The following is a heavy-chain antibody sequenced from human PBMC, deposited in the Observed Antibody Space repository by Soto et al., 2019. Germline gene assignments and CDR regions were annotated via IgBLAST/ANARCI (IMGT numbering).Heavy chain of an antibody. CDR3: AKGSDGSRPYYFDH. D-gene: IGHD3-22*01. CDR2: VTGGGGDT. CDR1: GFTFSNYA. J-gene: IGHJ4*02. Sequence: VGSLRLSCAASGFTFSNYAMSWVRQAPGKGLEWFSAVTGGGGDTYYADSVKGRFTISRDNSDNTLYLQMNSLRAEDTAVYYCAKGSDGSRPYYFDHWGQGTLVTVSS. V-gene: IGHV3-23*01.